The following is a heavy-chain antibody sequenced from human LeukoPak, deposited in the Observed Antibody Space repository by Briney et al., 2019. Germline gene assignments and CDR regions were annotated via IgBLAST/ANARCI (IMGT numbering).Heavy chain of an antibody. D-gene: IGHD3-22*01. J-gene: IGHJ4*02. CDR3: AREERDSSGYYPGY. CDR1: GGSISSGDYY. V-gene: IGHV4-30-4*01. CDR2: IYYSGST. Sequence: PSQTLSLTCTVSGGSISSGDYYWSWIRQRPGKGLEWIGYIYYSGSTYYNPSLKSRVTISVDTSKNQFSLKLSSVTAADTAVYYCAREERDSSGYYPGYWGQGTLVTVSS.